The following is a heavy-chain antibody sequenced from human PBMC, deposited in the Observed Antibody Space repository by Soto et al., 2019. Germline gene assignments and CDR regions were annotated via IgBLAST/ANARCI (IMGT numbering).Heavy chain of an antibody. J-gene: IGHJ3*02. CDR2: IYYSGST. V-gene: IGHV4-59*01. CDR1: GGSISSYY. D-gene: IGHD1-26*01. CDR3: ARGLWEPQHPQDDAFDI. Sequence: QVQLQESGPGLVKPSETLSLTCTVSGGSISSYYWSWIRQPPGKGLEWIGYIYYSGSTNYNPSLKSRVTISVDTSKNQFSVKLSSVTAADTAVYYCARGLWEPQHPQDDAFDIWGQGTMVTVSS.